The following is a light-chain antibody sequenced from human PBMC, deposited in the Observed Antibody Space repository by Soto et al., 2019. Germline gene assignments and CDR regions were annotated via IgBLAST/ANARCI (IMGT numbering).Light chain of an antibody. CDR1: SSSIGAGYD. V-gene: IGLV1-40*01. Sequence: SVLTQPPSVSGAPGQRVTISCTGSSSSIGAGYDVHWYQQFPGAAPKLLIYANYNRPSGVPDRVSGSKSGTSASLAITGLQAEDEADYYCLSYDSSLSLYVFGNGTKVTVL. J-gene: IGLJ1*01. CDR2: ANY. CDR3: LSYDSSLSLYV.